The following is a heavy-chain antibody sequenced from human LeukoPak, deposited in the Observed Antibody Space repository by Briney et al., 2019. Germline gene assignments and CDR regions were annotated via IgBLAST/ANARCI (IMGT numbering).Heavy chain of an antibody. CDR1: GGSISSYY. CDR3: ARDRGSSDSRGYYYYYGMDV. CDR2: IYYSGST. J-gene: IGHJ6*02. V-gene: IGHV4-59*01. Sequence: SETLSLTCTVSGGSISSYYWSWIRQPPGKGLEWIGYIYYSGSTNYNPSLKSRVTISVDTSKNQFSLKLSSVTAADTAVYYCARDRGSSDSRGYYYYYGMDVRGQGTTVTVSS. D-gene: IGHD2-2*01.